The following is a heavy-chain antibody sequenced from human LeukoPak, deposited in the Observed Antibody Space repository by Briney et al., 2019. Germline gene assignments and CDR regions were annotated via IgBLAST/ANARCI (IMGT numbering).Heavy chain of an antibody. CDR1: GFTFDDYA. D-gene: IGHD3-10*01. J-gene: IGHJ4*02. CDR2: LSWNSGVI. V-gene: IGHV3-9*01. Sequence: HPGGSLRLSCAASGFTFDDYAMHWVRHATGKGLEWVSGLSWNSGVIVYADSVKGRFTISRDNAMNSLYLQMSSLRAEDTAFYFCAKGSYGSGSYVDYWGQGTLVTVSS. CDR3: AKGSYGSGSYVDY.